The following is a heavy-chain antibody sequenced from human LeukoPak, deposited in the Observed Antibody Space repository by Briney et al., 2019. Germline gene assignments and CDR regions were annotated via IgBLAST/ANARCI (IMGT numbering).Heavy chain of an antibody. J-gene: IGHJ5*02. CDR3: ARGPTTIFGVVIGPNWFDP. D-gene: IGHD3-3*01. CDR1: GFTFSNYW. CDR2: IKGDGSHT. Sequence: GGSLRLSCAASGFTFSNYWMHWVRQAPGKGLVWVSRIKGDGSHTIYADSVKGRFTISRDNAKNTLYLQMKSLRAEDTAVYYCARGPTTIFGVVIGPNWFDPWGQGTLVTVSS. V-gene: IGHV3-74*01.